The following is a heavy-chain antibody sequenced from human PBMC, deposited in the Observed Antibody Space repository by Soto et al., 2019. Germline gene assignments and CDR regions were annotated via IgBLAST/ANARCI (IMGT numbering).Heavy chain of an antibody. J-gene: IGHJ6*02. CDR3: ARQYYDFWSGYYNYYYYGMDV. V-gene: IGHV3-7*03. CDR2: IKQDGSEK. CDR1: GFTFSSYW. D-gene: IGHD3-3*01. Sequence: GGSLRLSCAASGFTFSSYWMSWVRQAPGKGLEWVANIKQDGSEKYYVDSVKGRFTISRDNAKNSLYLQMNSLRAEDTAVYYCARQYYDFWSGYYNYYYYGMDVWRQGTTVTVSS.